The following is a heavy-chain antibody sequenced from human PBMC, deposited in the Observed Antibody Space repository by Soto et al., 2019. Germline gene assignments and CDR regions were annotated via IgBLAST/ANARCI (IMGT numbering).Heavy chain of an antibody. V-gene: IGHV4-59*01. J-gene: IGHJ3*02. CDR3: ARGGSGIVGATMAFDI. D-gene: IGHD1-26*01. CDR2: IYYSGST. CDR1: GGSISSYY. Sequence: SETLSLTCTVSGGSISSYYWSRIRQPPGKGLEWIGYIYYSGSTNYNPSLKSRVTISVDTSKNQFSLKLSSVTAADTAVYYCARGGSGIVGATMAFDIWGQGTMVTVSS.